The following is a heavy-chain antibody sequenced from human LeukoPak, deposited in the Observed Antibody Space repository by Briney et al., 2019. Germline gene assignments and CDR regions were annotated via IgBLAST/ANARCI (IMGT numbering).Heavy chain of an antibody. V-gene: IGHV3-9*01. CDR1: GFTFDDYA. CDR2: ISWNSGSI. Sequence: GGSLRLSCAASGFTFDDYAMHWVRQAPGKGLEWVSGISWNSGSIGYADSVKGRFTISRDNAKTSLYLQMNSLRAEDTALYYCAKDIWRWLDLGAFDIWGQGTMVTVSS. CDR3: AKDIWRWLDLGAFDI. J-gene: IGHJ3*02. D-gene: IGHD5-24*01.